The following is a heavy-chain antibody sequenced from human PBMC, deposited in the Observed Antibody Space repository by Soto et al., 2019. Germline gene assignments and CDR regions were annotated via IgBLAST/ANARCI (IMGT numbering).Heavy chain of an antibody. Sequence: GAPVKVSGKASGYTFTSYGISWVRQAPGQGLEWMGWISAYNGNTNYAQKLQGRVTMTTDTSTSTAYMELRSLRSDDTAVYYCARELXSSSDSLKYYYYYGMDVWGQGTTVTVSS. CDR2: ISAYNGNT. D-gene: IGHD6-6*01. CDR3: ARELXSSSDSLKYYYYYGMDV. J-gene: IGHJ6*01. V-gene: IGHV1-18*04. CDR1: GYTFTSYG.